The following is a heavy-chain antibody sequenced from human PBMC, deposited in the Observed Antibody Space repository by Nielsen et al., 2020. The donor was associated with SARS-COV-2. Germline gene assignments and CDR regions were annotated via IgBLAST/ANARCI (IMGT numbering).Heavy chain of an antibody. CDR1: GGSVSSGSHY. CDR3: VRIDMATISVDY. CDR2: IFYRGNT. J-gene: IGHJ4*02. V-gene: IGHV4-61*01. D-gene: IGHD5-24*01. Sequence: SETLSLTCIVSGGSVSSGSHYWSWIRQPPGKGLEWIGYIFYRGNTNYNPSLKSRVTISVDTSKNQFSLEVNSVTAADTAVYYCVRIDMATISVDYWGRGTLVSVPS.